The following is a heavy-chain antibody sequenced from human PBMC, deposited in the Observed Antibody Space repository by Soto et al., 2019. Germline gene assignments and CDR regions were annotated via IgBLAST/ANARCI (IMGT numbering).Heavy chain of an antibody. V-gene: IGHV3-74*01. D-gene: IGHD3-22*01. Sequence: GGSLRLSCAASGFTFSSYWMHWVRQAPGKGLVWVSRINSDGSSTSYADSVKGRFTISRDNAKNTLYLQMNSLRAEDTAVYYCARVLSHYYDSSGYYYFDYWGQGTLVTVSS. J-gene: IGHJ4*02. CDR2: INSDGSST. CDR3: ARVLSHYYDSSGYYYFDY. CDR1: GFTFSSYW.